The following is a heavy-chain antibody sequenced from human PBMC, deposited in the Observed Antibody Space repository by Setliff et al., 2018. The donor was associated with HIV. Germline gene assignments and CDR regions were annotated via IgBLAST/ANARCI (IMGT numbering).Heavy chain of an antibody. J-gene: IGHJ4*01. D-gene: IGHD6-19*01. Sequence: GASVKVSCKASGYTFTSYPMHWVRQAPGQGLEWMGVINTSGGSAGYAEKFRGRVTMTRDMPTSTVYMDLRNLRSEDTAVYYCARYQGDSSGWYAGDYWGHGTLVTVSS. CDR3: ARYQGDSSGWYAGDY. V-gene: IGHV1-46*01. CDR2: INTSGGSA. CDR1: GYTFTSYP.